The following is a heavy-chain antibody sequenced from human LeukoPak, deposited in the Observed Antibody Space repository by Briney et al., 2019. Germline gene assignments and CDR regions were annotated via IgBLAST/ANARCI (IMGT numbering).Heavy chain of an antibody. D-gene: IGHD3-10*01. CDR2: IWYDGSNK. V-gene: IGHV3-33*01. Sequence: PGGSLRLSCAASGFTFSSYGMHWVRQAPGKGLEWVAIIWYDGSNKYYADSVKGRFTISRDNSKNTLFLQMNSLRAEDTAVYYCARDAFGARGIGGGLDIWGQGTMVIVSS. CDR3: ARDAFGARGIGGGLDI. CDR1: GFTFSSYG. J-gene: IGHJ3*02.